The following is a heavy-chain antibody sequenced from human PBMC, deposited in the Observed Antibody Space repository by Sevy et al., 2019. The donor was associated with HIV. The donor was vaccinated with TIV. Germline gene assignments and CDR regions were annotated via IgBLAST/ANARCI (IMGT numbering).Heavy chain of an antibody. CDR2: ISGFNNYI. CDR1: GFTFSTYS. D-gene: IGHD6-19*01. V-gene: IGHV3-21*01. J-gene: IGHJ4*02. Sequence: GGSLRLSCAASGFTFSTYSMSWVRQAPGKGLEWVSYISGFNNYIYYADSLRGRFTISRDNAKNSLYLQMNNVRAEDTAVYYCARGASSGWDYFDYWGQGTLVTVSS. CDR3: ARGASSGWDYFDY.